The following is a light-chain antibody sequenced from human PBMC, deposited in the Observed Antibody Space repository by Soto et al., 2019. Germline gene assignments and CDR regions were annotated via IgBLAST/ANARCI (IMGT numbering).Light chain of an antibody. CDR1: QGIRDD. CDR2: AAS. Sequence: AIQMTQSPSSLSASVGDRVTITCRASQGIRDDLGWYQLKAGKAPKLLIYAASTLQSGVPSRFSGSGSGTDFTLTISSLQPEDFATYYCQQYNSYPYTFGQGTKLEIK. J-gene: IGKJ2*01. V-gene: IGKV1-6*01. CDR3: QQYNSYPYT.